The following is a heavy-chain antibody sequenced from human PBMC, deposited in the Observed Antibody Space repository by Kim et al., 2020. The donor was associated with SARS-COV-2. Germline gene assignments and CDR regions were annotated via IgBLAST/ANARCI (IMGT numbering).Heavy chain of an antibody. J-gene: IGHJ4*02. D-gene: IGHD6-25*01. CDR2: INQDGSEK. V-gene: IGHV3-7*01. Sequence: GGSLRLSCAASGFTFSSYWMTWVRQAPGKGLEWVANINQDGSEKYYADSVKGRFTISRDNAKNSVLLQMDCLRAEDTAVYYCARGGNGWEEYWCQGILV. CDR3: ARGGNGWEEY. CDR1: GFTFSSYW.